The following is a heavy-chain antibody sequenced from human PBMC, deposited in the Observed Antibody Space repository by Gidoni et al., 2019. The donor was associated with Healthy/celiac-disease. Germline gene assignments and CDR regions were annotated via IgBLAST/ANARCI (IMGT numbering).Heavy chain of an antibody. CDR1: GFPFSRYE. CDR3: ARASGFLGRVAYYFDY. V-gene: IGHV3-48*03. D-gene: IGHD2-15*01. CDR2: ISSSGSTI. Sequence: EVQLVESGGGLVPPGGSLRLSCAASGFPFSRYEMNVVRQAPGKGLEWVSYISSSGSTIYYADSVKGRFTISRDNAKNSLYLQMNSLRAEDTAVYYCARASGFLGRVAYYFDYWGQGTLVTVSS. J-gene: IGHJ4*02.